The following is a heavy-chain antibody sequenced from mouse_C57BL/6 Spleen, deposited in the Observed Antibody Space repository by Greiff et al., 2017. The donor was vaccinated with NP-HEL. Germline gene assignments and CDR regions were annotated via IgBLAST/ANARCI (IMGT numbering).Heavy chain of an antibody. CDR1: GYTFTDYE. CDR2: IDPETGGT. J-gene: IGHJ4*01. CDR3: TRDDAMDY. V-gene: IGHV1-15*01. Sequence: QVQLQQSGAELVRPGATVTLSCKASGYTFTDYEMHWVKQTPVHGLEWIGAIDPETGGTAYNQKFKGKAILTADKSSSTAYMELRSLTSEDSAVYYCTRDDAMDYWGQGTSVTVSS.